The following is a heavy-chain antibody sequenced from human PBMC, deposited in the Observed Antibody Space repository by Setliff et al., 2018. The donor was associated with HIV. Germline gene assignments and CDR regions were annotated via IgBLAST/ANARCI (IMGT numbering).Heavy chain of an antibody. D-gene: IGHD4-17*01. CDR1: GYTFTGYY. CDR3: ARGTTVVMGDDVDNYHYSYLDV. Sequence: GASVKVSCKASGYTFTGYYIHWVRQAPGQGLEWMGRIYPSSGGTNFAQKFRGRVTMTRDTSISTAYMELSRLTSDDTAMYYCARGTTVVMGDDVDNYHYSYLDVWGKGITVTVSS. J-gene: IGHJ6*03. V-gene: IGHV1-2*06. CDR2: IYPSSGGT.